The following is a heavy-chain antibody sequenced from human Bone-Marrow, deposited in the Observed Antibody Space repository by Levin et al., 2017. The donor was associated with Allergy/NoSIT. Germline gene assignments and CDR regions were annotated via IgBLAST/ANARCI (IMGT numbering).Heavy chain of an antibody. D-gene: IGHD4-17*01. V-gene: IGHV3-21*01. J-gene: IGHJ6*02. Sequence: GGSLRLSCAASGFTFSSYSMNWVRQAPGKGLEWVSSISGSSSYIYYADSVKGRFTISRDNAKNSLYLQMNSLRAEDTAVYYCARDGAHDYGDFGSYYYDYGMDVWGQGTTVTVSS. CDR3: ARDGAHDYGDFGSYYYDYGMDV. CDR1: GFTFSSYS. CDR2: ISGSSSYI.